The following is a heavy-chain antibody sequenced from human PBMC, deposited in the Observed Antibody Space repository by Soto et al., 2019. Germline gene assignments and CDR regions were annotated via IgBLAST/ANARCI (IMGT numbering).Heavy chain of an antibody. D-gene: IGHD2-8*01. V-gene: IGHV4-30-4*01. J-gene: IGHJ5*02. CDR3: ARSLYCTNKFCSDEAWLDP. CDR1: GGSISSGDYY. Sequence: PSETLSLTCTVSGGSISSGDYYWNWIRQPPGKGLEWIGYIYYSGSTFYNPSLKGRLTLSVDTSKNQFFLNLRSVTPADTAVYYCARSLYCTNKFCSDEAWLDPCGPGPLVTVYS. CDR2: IYYSGST.